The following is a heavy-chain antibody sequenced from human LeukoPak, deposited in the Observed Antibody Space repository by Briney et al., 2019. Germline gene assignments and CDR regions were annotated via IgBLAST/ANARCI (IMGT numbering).Heavy chain of an antibody. V-gene: IGHV4-34*01. CDR2: INHSGST. D-gene: IGHD6-13*01. CDR1: GGSFSGYY. J-gene: IGHJ5*02. Sequence: SETLSLTCAVYGGSFSGYYWSWIRQPPGKGLEWIGEINHSGSTNYNPSLKSRVTISVDTSKNQFSLKLSSVTAADTAVYYCARGPGSSSNWFDPWGHGTLVTVSS. CDR3: ARGPGSSSNWFDP.